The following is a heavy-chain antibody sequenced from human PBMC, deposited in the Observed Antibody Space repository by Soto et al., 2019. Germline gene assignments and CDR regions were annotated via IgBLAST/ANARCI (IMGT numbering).Heavy chain of an antibody. Sequence: EVQLVESGGGLVQPGGSLRLSCAASGFTFSSYAMSWVRQAPGKGLEWVSAISGSGGSTYYADSVKGRFTISRDNSKNTLYLQMNSLRAEDTAVYYCAKTEYYYDSSGYYPNDYWGQGTLVTVSS. CDR3: AKTEYYYDSSGYYPNDY. V-gene: IGHV3-23*04. D-gene: IGHD3-22*01. CDR1: GFTFSSYA. CDR2: ISGSGGST. J-gene: IGHJ4*02.